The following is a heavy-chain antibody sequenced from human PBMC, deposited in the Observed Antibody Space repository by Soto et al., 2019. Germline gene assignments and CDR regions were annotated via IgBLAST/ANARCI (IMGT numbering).Heavy chain of an antibody. CDR2: ISYDGTNK. J-gene: IGHJ6*02. D-gene: IGHD6-19*01. V-gene: IGHV3-30*18. CDR3: AKDPGIAVSGYYYYYGMDV. CDR1: GFTFSSSG. Sequence: GGSLRLSCAASGFTFSSSGIHWVRQAPGKGLEWVAVISYDGTNKYYADSVKGRFTISRDNSKNTLYLQMNSLRVEDTAVYYCAKDPGIAVSGYYYYYGMDVWGQGTTVTVSS.